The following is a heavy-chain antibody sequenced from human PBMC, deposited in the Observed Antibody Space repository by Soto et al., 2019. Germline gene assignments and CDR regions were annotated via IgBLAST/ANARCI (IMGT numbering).Heavy chain of an antibody. CDR2: TYYRSRWYN. V-gene: IGHV6-1*01. CDR3: AGTTSLQWYYMDV. Sequence: PSQTLSLTCAISGDSVSSNSAAWNWIRQSPSRGLEWLGRTYYRSRWYNDYAVSVKSRITVNPDTSKNQFSLHLNSVTPEDTAVYYGAGTTSLQWYYMDVSEKGTTVTVS. CDR1: GDSVSSNSAA. J-gene: IGHJ6*03. D-gene: IGHD1-7*01.